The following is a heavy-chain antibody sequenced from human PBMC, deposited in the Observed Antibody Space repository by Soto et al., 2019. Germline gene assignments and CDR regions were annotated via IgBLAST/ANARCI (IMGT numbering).Heavy chain of an antibody. CDR3: AREDSRAGMDV. J-gene: IGHJ6*02. CDR1: GFTFSNYE. Sequence: QPGGSRRLACPASGFTFSNYEMIWVRQAPGKGLEGVSYISTSGSTIYYADSVKGRFTISRDNAKNSLYLQMNSLRAEDTAIYYCAREDSRAGMDVWAQGATVTVSS. CDR2: ISTSGSTI. D-gene: IGHD2-15*01. V-gene: IGHV3-48*03.